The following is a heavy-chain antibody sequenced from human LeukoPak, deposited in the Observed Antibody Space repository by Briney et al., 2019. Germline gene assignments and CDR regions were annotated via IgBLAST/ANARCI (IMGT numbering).Heavy chain of an antibody. D-gene: IGHD3-22*01. CDR3: AREDFYDTGSNDY. CDR2: MNPNSGIT. V-gene: IGHV1-8*03. CDR1: GYSFTNYD. J-gene: IGHJ4*02. Sequence: ASVKVSCKASGYSFTNYDINWVRQATGQGLEWMGWMNPNSGITAYAQKFQGRVTITRNTSISTAYMELSSLRSEDTAVYYCAREDFYDTGSNDYWGQGTLVTVSS.